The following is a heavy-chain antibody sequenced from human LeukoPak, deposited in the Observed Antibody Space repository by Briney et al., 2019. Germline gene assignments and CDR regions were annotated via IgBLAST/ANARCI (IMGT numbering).Heavy chain of an antibody. V-gene: IGHV3-23*01. CDR1: GFTFSSYA. D-gene: IGHD2-21*02. Sequence: QPGGSLRLSCAASGFTFSSYAMSWVRQAPGKGLEWVSAISGSGGSTYYADSVKGRFTISRDNSKNTLYLQVNSLRAEDTAVYYCAKDGMAVIVVVTAIGDEAFDIWGQGTMVTVSS. CDR2: ISGSGGST. CDR3: AKDGMAVIVVVTAIGDEAFDI. J-gene: IGHJ3*02.